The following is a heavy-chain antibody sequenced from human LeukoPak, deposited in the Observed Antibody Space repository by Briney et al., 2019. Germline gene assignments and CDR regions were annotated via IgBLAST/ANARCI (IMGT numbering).Heavy chain of an antibody. CDR3: ARDRVGAQFEAFDI. CDR1: GFTFSSYE. CDR2: ISSSSSYI. V-gene: IGHV3-21*01. J-gene: IGHJ3*02. D-gene: IGHD1-26*01. Sequence: GGSLRLSCAASGFTFSSYEMNWVRQAPGKGLEWVSSISSSSSYIYFADSVKGRFTISRDNAKNSLYLQMNSLRAEDTAVYYCARDRVGAQFEAFDIWGQGTMVTVSS.